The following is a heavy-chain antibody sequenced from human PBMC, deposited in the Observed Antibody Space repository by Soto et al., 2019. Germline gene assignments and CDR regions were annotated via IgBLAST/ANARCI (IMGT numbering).Heavy chain of an antibody. D-gene: IGHD6-13*01. CDR2: SSQGGFT. V-gene: IGHV4-34*01. J-gene: IGHJ5*02. CDR1: SEALRGYY. Sequence: SVTLSLTSAVSSEALRGYYGTWIRQSPGKGLEWIGESSQGGFTNYNPSLESRVTLSVHTSKSEFSLRLTPMNAADTPLYFCARRLFSSSWYSYFGPWGQGTPVPVSS. CDR3: ARRLFSSSWYSYFGP.